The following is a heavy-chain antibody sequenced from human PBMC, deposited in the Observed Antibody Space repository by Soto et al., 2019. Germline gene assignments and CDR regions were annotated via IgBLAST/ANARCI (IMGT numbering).Heavy chain of an antibody. J-gene: IGHJ6*02. CDR3: ARDNILGGMDV. Sequence: EVQLVESGGGLVKPGGSLRLSCEASGFTFSSYSMNWVRQAPGKGLEWVSSISSSSSYIYYADSVKGRFTISRDNAKNSLYLQMNSLRAEDTAVYYCARDNILGGMDVWGQGTTVTVSS. D-gene: IGHD3-9*01. CDR1: GFTFSSYS. CDR2: ISSSSSYI. V-gene: IGHV3-21*01.